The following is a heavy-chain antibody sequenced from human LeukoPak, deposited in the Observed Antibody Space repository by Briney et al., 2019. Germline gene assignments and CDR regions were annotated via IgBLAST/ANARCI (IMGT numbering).Heavy chain of an antibody. J-gene: IGHJ4*02. CDR3: AKDVLSGTYYYFDQ. Sequence: GGSLRLSCAASGFTFSSYAMNWVRQVPGKGLEWVSGISGSGSNTYYADSVMGRFTISRDNSKNTLYLQMNSLRAEDTAVYYCAKDVLSGTYYYFDQWGQGTLVTVSS. D-gene: IGHD1-26*01. V-gene: IGHV3-23*01. CDR1: GFTFSSYA. CDR2: ISGSGSNT.